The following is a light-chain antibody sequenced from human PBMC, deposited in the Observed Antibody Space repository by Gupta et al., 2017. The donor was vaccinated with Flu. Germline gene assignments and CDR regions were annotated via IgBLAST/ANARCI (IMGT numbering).Light chain of an antibody. CDR1: QSISSW. CDR2: KAS. CDR3: QQYNSSPVT. V-gene: IGKV1-5*03. Sequence: GDRVTITCRASQSISSWLAWYQQKPGNAPNLLIYKASSLESGVPSRFSGSGSGTEFTLTISSLQPDDFATYYCQQYNSSPVTFGGGTKVEIK. J-gene: IGKJ4*01.